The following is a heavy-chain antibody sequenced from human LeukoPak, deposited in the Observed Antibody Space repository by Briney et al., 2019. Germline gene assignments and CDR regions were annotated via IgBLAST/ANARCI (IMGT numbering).Heavy chain of an antibody. Sequence: GGSLRLSCAASGFTFSSYSMNWVRQAPGKGLEWVSSISSSSSYIYYADSVKGRFTISRDNAKNSLYLQMNSLRAEDTAVYYCARARMVGGTTYYFEYWGQGTLVTVSS. J-gene: IGHJ4*02. V-gene: IGHV3-21*01. D-gene: IGHD1-26*01. CDR2: ISSSSSYI. CDR3: ARARMVGGTTYYFEY. CDR1: GFTFSSYS.